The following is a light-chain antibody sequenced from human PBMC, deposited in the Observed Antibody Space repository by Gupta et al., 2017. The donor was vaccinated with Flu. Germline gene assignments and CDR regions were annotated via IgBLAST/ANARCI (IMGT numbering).Light chain of an antibody. CDR3: QQDNSYPWT. CDR1: QSISSW. Sequence: DIQMTQSPSTLSASVGDRVTITCRASQSISSWLAWYQQKVGQAPKLLIYRASSLESGVPSRFSGSGSGTEFTLTISSLHPDDFATYYCQQDNSYPWTFGQGTKVEIK. J-gene: IGKJ1*01. V-gene: IGKV1-5*03. CDR2: RAS.